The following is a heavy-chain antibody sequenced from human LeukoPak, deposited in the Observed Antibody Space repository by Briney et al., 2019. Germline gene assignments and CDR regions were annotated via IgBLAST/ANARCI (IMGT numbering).Heavy chain of an antibody. V-gene: IGHV3-11*04. CDR1: GFTLSDYY. CDR3: ARDLLWELPLGCAFDI. D-gene: IGHD1-26*01. CDR2: ISVSGITR. Sequence: GGSLRLSCAASGFTLSDYYITWIRQAPGRGLEWVSGISVSGITRYNTHSLKGRFTVSRDNSKTSVFLQMNSLRAEDTAVYYCARDLLWELPLGCAFDIWGQGTMVTVSS. J-gene: IGHJ3*02.